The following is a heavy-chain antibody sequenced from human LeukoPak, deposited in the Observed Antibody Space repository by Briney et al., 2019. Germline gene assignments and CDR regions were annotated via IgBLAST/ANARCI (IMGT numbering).Heavy chain of an antibody. Sequence: GESLKISCKGSGYSFSSHWIAWVRQMPGKGLEWMGMIYPGDSDTRHCPSFRGQVTISGDKSISTAYLQWSSLKASDTAMYYCARQRERGYSYVDWGQGTLVTVSS. J-gene: IGHJ4*02. CDR1: GYSFSSHW. V-gene: IGHV5-51*01. CDR2: IYPGDSDT. D-gene: IGHD5-18*01. CDR3: ARQRERGYSYVD.